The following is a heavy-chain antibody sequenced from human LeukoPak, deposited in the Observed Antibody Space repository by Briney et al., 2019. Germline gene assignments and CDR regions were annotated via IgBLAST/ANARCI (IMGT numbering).Heavy chain of an antibody. CDR2: INPSDGRT. J-gene: IGHJ5*02. V-gene: IGHV1-46*01. CDR3: VRSAGSRQTILFDP. CDR1: GYMFSIND. D-gene: IGHD1-14*01. Sequence: ASVKVSCKASGYMFSINDMHWVRQAPGQGLEWMGIINPSDGRTTYAQKFQGRLTLTRDMSTSTGYMELSSLRPGDTAVYYCVRSAGSRQTILFDPGGQGTLVTVSS.